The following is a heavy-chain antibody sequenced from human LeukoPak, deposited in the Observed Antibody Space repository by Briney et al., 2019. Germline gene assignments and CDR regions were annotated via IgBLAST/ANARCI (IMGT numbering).Heavy chain of an antibody. V-gene: IGHV1-69*13. CDR1: GGTFSSYA. D-gene: IGHD4-17*01. CDR2: IIPIFATA. J-gene: IGHJ4*02. CDR3: ARMGNYGDHIDY. Sequence: SVKVSCKASGGTFSSYAIGWVRQAPGQGLEWMGGIIPIFATANYAQKFQGRVAITADESTSTAYMELSSLRSEDTAVYYCARMGNYGDHIDYWGQGTLVTVSS.